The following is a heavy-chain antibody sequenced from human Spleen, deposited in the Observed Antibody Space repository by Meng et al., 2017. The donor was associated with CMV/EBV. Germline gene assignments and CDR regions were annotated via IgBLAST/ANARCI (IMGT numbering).Heavy chain of an antibody. D-gene: IGHD2-2*01. V-gene: IGHV4-39*01. CDR1: GGSISSSSYY. CDR2: IYYSGST. CDR3: ARHVQDIVVVPAALNWFDP. J-gene: IGHJ5*02. Sequence: SETLSLTCTVSGGSISSSSYYWGWIRQPPGKGLEWIGSIYYSGSTYYNPSLKSRVTISVDTSKHQFSLKLSSVTAADTAVYYCARHVQDIVVVPAALNWFDPWGQGTLVTVSS.